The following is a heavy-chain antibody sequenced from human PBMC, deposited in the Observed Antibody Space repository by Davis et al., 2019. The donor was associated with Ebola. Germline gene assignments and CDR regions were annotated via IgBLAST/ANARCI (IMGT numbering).Heavy chain of an antibody. D-gene: IGHD3-10*01. J-gene: IGHJ6*02. Sequence: GESLKISCAASGFTFSNYAMHWVRQAPGRGLDFVSGINDYGTRTHYADSVRGRFTISRDDSKNAVYLQMTSLRAEDTALYYCASFIHGPGTYYYGMDVWGQGTTVIVSS. CDR1: GFTFSNYA. CDR2: INDYGTRT. V-gene: IGHV3-64D*06. CDR3: ASFIHGPGTYYYGMDV.